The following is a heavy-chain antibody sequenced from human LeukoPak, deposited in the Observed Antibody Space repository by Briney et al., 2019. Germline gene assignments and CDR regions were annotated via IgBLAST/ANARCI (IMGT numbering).Heavy chain of an antibody. Sequence: GGSLRLSCAASGFTFSSFWMHWVRQAPGKGLECVSRINHDGSSTNYAESVKGRFTISRDKAKNTLYMQMNSLRAEDTAVYYCVRDWGYDSSGYWQKYFDPWGQGTLVTVSS. CDR2: INHDGSST. J-gene: IGHJ4*02. D-gene: IGHD3-22*01. V-gene: IGHV3-74*01. CDR1: GFTFSSFW. CDR3: VRDWGYDSSGYWQKYFDP.